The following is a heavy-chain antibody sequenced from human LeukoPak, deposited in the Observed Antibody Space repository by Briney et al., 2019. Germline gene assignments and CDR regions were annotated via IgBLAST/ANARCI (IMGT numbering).Heavy chain of an antibody. V-gene: IGHV1-8*01. CDR3: ARVHGYYDFWSGYVNWFDP. J-gene: IGHJ5*02. CDR1: GDTFTSYD. D-gene: IGHD3-3*01. Sequence: ASVKVSCKASGDTFTSYDINWVRQATGQGLEWVGWMNPNSGNTGYAQKFQGRVTMTRNTSISTAYMELSSLRSEDTAVYYCARVHGYYDFWSGYVNWFDPWGQGTLVTVSS. CDR2: MNPNSGNT.